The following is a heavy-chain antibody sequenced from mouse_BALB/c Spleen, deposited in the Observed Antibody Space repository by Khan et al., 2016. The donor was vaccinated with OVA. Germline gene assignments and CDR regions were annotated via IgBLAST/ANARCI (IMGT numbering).Heavy chain of an antibody. D-gene: IGHD2-14*01. CDR2: MIYSGYT. CDR1: GDSITSGY. CDR3: ARSTYRYALAY. V-gene: IGHV3-8*02. Sequence: VQLKESGPSLVQPSQTLSLTCSVTGDSITSGYWSWIRKFPGNKLEYMGYMIYSGYTYYNPSLKSRISITRHTSKNQYYVQLNSVTTEDTATYYCARSTYRYALAYWGQGTLVTVSA. J-gene: IGHJ3*01.